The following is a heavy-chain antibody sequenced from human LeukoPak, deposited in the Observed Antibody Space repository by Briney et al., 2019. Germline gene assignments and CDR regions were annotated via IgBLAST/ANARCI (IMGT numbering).Heavy chain of an antibody. D-gene: IGHD5-12*01. CDR1: GFTFSSYG. CDR3: AKVATLATTLHFGY. V-gene: IGHV3-30*18. CDR2: ISYDGSNK. Sequence: GGSLRLSCAASGFTFSSYGMHWVRQAPGKGLEWVAVISYDGSNKYYADSVKGRFTISRDNSKNTLYLQMNSLRAEDTAVYYCAKVATLATTLHFGYWGQGTLVTVSS. J-gene: IGHJ4*02.